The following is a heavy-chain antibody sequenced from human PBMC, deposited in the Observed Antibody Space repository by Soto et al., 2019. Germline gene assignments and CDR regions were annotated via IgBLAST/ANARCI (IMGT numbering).Heavy chain of an antibody. CDR1: GFTFGDYA. CDR3: TRLKHSSPDFWSGYGDAFDI. Sequence: PGGSLRLSCTASGFTFGDYAMSWFRQAPGKGLEWVGFIRSKAYGGTTEYAASVKGRFTISRDDSKSIAYLQMNSLKTEDTAVYYCTRLKHSSPDFWSGYGDAFDIWGQGTMVTVSS. CDR2: IRSKAYGGTT. D-gene: IGHD3-3*01. V-gene: IGHV3-49*03. J-gene: IGHJ3*02.